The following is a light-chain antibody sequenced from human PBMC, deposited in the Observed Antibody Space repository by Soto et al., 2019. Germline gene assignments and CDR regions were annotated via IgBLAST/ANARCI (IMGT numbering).Light chain of an antibody. V-gene: IGKV3-20*01. CDR2: GAS. Sequence: EIVLTQSPGTLSLSPGERATLSCRASQSVSSSYLAWYQQKPGQGPRLLIYGASSRATGIPDRFSGSGSGKDFTLTISRLEPEDFAVYYCQQYGSSLGLTFGGGTKVEIK. J-gene: IGKJ4*01. CDR1: QSVSSSY. CDR3: QQYGSSLGLT.